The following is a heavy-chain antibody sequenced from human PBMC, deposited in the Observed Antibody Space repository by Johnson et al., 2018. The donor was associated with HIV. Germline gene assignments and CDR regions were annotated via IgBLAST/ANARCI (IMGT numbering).Heavy chain of an antibody. D-gene: IGHD3-22*01. Sequence: QVQLVESGGGVVQPGRSLRLSCAASGFTFSSYCLHWVRQAPGKGLEWVAVISYDGSNEYFADSVKGRFTISRDNSKKTLYLQMNSLRSEDTAVYYCARDRRLSLYYYDSSGYYRPDAFDIWGQGTMVTVSS. CDR2: ISYDGSNE. V-gene: IGHV3-30*03. J-gene: IGHJ3*02. CDR1: GFTFSSYC. CDR3: ARDRRLSLYYYDSSGYYRPDAFDI.